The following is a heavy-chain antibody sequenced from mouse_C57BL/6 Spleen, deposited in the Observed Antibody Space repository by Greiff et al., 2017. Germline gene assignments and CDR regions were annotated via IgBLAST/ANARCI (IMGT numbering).Heavy chain of an antibody. CDR1: GFTFSSYA. J-gene: IGHJ1*03. CDR3: ARDRGTTVVATRYFDV. V-gene: IGHV5-4*01. Sequence: EVKLMESGGGLVKPGGSLKLSCAASGFTFSSYAMSWVRQTPEKRLEWVATISDGGSYTYYPDNVKGRFTISRDNAKNNLYLQMSHLKSEDTAMYYCARDRGTTVVATRYFDVWGTGTTVTVSS. D-gene: IGHD1-1*01. CDR2: ISDGGSYT.